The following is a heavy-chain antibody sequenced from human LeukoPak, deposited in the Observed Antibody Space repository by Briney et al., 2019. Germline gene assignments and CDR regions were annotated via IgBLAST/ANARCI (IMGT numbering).Heavy chain of an antibody. CDR1: GGSISSSNW. V-gene: IGHV4-4*02. CDR2: IFHDGNT. J-gene: IGHJ4*02. Sequence: SETLSLTCAVSGGSISSSNWWAWVPQPPRKGLGWGGEIFHDGNTNYNPSLKSRVTISVNKSKNQFSLKLPSVTAADTAVYYCATEAYYDSSGPHFDYWGQGTLVTVSS. D-gene: IGHD3-22*01. CDR3: ATEAYYDSSGPHFDY.